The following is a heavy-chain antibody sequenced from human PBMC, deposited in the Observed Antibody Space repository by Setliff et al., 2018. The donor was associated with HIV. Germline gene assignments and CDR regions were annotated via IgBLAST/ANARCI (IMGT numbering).Heavy chain of an antibody. CDR1: GGSISDNKYY. CDR3: ARYYDSSGYYYVYFDY. D-gene: IGHD3-22*01. Sequence: SETLSLTCSVSGGSISDNKYYWSWIRQPPGKGLEWTGSIYHSGKTYYNPSLKSRLTISVDTSKNQFSLKLRSVTAADTAVYYCARYYDSSGYYYVYFDYWGQGTLVTVSS. CDR2: IYHSGKT. J-gene: IGHJ4*02. V-gene: IGHV4-39*07.